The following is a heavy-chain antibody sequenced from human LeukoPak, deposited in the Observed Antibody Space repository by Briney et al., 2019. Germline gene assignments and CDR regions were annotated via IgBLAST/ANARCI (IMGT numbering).Heavy chain of an antibody. CDR2: INHSGST. V-gene: IGHV4-34*01. J-gene: IGHJ4*02. Sequence: PGGSLRLSCAASGFTFSDYYMSWIRQPPGKGLEWIGEINHSGSTNYNPSLKSRVTISVDTSKNQFSLKLSSVTAADTAVYYCARGRYFDYWGQGTLVTVSS. CDR1: GFTFSDYY. CDR3: ARGRYFDY.